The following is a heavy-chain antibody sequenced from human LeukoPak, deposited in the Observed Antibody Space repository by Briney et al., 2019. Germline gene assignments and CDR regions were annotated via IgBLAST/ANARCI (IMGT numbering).Heavy chain of an antibody. V-gene: IGHV3-30*04. J-gene: IGHJ5*02. CDR3: ARGNLVAAGKNNWFDP. CDR1: GFTFSSYA. D-gene: IGHD6-13*01. Sequence: SGGSLRLSCAASGFTFSSYAMHWVRQAPGKGLEWVAVISYDGSNKYYADSVKGRFTISRDNSKNTLYLQMNSLRAEDTAVYYCARGNLVAAGKNNWFDPWGQGTLVTVSS. CDR2: ISYDGSNK.